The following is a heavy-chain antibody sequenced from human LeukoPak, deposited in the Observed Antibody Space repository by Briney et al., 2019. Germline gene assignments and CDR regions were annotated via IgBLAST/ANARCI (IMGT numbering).Heavy chain of an antibody. CDR1: VYTFNSYG. Sequence: ASVKVSCKASVYTFNSYGISWVRQAPGQGLEWMGWISAYNGNTNYAQKLQGRVTMTTDTSTSTAYMEVRSLRSDDTAVYYCARDPDPYGSGSYYFVYWGQGTLVTVS. CDR2: ISAYNGNT. CDR3: ARDPDPYGSGSYYFVY. V-gene: IGHV1-18*01. D-gene: IGHD3-10*01. J-gene: IGHJ4*02.